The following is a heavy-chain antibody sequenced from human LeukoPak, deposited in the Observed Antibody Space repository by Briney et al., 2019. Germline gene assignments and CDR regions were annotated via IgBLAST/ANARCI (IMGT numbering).Heavy chain of an antibody. J-gene: IGHJ4*02. Sequence: GGSLRLSCAVSGFRFSNYWMTWVRQAPGKGLEWVANIKHDGSGPSYLDSVKGRFTISRDNARNLLSLQMSGLRVEDTAVCYCARAREITVTGTDYFDSWGQGTLVTVSS. CDR3: ARAREITVTGTDYFDS. D-gene: IGHD6-19*01. CDR2: IKHDGSGP. V-gene: IGHV3-7*01. CDR1: GFRFSNYW.